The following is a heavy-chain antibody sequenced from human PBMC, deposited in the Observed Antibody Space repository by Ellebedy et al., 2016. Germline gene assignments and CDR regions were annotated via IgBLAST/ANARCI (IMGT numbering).Heavy chain of an antibody. Sequence: GESLKISXAASGFTFSSYGMHWVRQAPGKGLEWVAVISYDGSNKYYADSVKGRFTISRDNSKNTLYLQMNSLRAEDTAVYYCAKNSGSYYGWYNWFDPWGQGTLVTVSS. CDR3: AKNSGSYYGWYNWFDP. CDR2: ISYDGSNK. J-gene: IGHJ5*02. D-gene: IGHD1-26*01. V-gene: IGHV3-30*18. CDR1: GFTFSSYG.